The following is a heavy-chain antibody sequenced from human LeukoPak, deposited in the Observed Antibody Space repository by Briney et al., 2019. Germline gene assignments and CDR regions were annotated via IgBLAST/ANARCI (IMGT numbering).Heavy chain of an antibody. V-gene: IGHV3-53*01. J-gene: IGHJ3*02. D-gene: IGHD5-24*01. Sequence: GGSLRLSCAASGLTVSSNYMSWVRQAPGKGLEWVSVFYSGGSTYYADSVKGRFTISRDNSKNTLYLQMNSLRAEDTAVYYCARENIRWPLAFDIWGQGTMVTVSS. CDR3: ARENIRWPLAFDI. CDR1: GLTVSSNY. CDR2: FYSGGST.